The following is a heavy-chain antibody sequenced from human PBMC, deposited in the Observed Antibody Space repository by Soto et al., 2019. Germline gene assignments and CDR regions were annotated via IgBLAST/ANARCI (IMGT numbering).Heavy chain of an antibody. CDR2: IIPILGTA. CDR3: ARALDGYNYFDY. V-gene: IGHV1-69*10. J-gene: IGHJ4*02. Sequence: SVKVSCKASGGTFSSCAISWVRQAPGQGLEWMGGIIPILGTANYAQKFQGRVTITADKSTSTAYMELSSLRSEDTAVYYCARALDGYNYFDYWGQGTLVTVSS. D-gene: IGHD5-12*01. CDR1: GGTFSSCA.